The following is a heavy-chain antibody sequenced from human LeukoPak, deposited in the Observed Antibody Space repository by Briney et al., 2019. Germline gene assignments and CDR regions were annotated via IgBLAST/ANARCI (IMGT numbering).Heavy chain of an antibody. V-gene: IGHV1-2*02. J-gene: IGHJ4*02. D-gene: IGHD6-19*01. Sequence: ASVKASCKASVYTFTGYYIHWGGQAPGQRLEGMGWINTNSGDNNYAQKFQGRVTMTRNTSISTAYMDLSRLRSDDTAVYYCASSSGWYYVDYWGQGTLVTVSS. CDR2: INTNSGDN. CDR3: ASSSGWYYVDY. CDR1: VYTFTGYY.